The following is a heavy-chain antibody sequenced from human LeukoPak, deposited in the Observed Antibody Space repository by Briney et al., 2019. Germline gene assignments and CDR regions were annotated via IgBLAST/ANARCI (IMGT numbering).Heavy chain of an antibody. CDR3: ARGRGVNYYDSSGYPFDY. J-gene: IGHJ4*02. D-gene: IGHD3-22*01. Sequence: GGSLRLSCAASGFTFSSYGMHWVRQAPGKGLEWVALIWYDGSNKYYADSVKGRLTISRDNSKNTLYLQMNSLRAEDTAVYYCARGRGVNYYDSSGYPFDYWGQGTLVTVSS. CDR2: IWYDGSNK. CDR1: GFTFSSYG. V-gene: IGHV3-30*02.